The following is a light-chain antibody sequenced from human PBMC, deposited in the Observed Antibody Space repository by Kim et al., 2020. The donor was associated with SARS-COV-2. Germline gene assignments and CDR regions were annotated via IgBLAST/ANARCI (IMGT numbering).Light chain of an antibody. CDR3: QQYGSSPPYS. CDR2: GAS. V-gene: IGKV3-20*01. CDR1: QSVSSSY. J-gene: IGKJ2*03. Sequence: EIVLMQSPDTLSLSPGERATLSCRASQSVSSSYLAWYQQKPGQAPRLLIYGASNRATDIPDRFSGSGSGTDFTLTISRLEPEDFAVYYCQQYGSSPPYSFGQGTKLEI.